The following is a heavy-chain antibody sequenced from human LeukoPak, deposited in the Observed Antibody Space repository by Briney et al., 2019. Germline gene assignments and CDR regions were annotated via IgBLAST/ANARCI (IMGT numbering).Heavy chain of an antibody. J-gene: IGHJ4*02. CDR3: AKDAIIVATIREIDS. CDR2: ISYDGNDK. Sequence: GGSLRLSCAASGFTFSKYDMYWVRQAPGKGLEWVTFISYDGNDKYYGDSVKGRFTISRDNSKNTLYLQMNSLRPEDTAVYYCAKDAIIVATIREIDSWGQGTLVTVSS. CDR1: GFTFSKYD. D-gene: IGHD5-12*01. V-gene: IGHV3-30*18.